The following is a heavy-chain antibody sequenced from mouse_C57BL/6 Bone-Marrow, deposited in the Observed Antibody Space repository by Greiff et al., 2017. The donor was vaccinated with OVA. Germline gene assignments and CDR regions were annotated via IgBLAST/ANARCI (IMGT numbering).Heavy chain of an antibody. V-gene: IGHV1-85*01. CDR3: ARNTTVDY. CDR2: IYPRDGSN. CDR1: GYTFTSYD. J-gene: IGHJ2*01. D-gene: IGHD1-1*01. Sequence: VQLQQSGPELVKPGASVKLSCKASGYTFTSYDINWVKQRPGQGLEWIGWIYPRDGSNKYNEKFKGKATLTVDTSARTAYMDLHSLTSEDSAVYFCARNTTVDYWGQGTTLTVSS.